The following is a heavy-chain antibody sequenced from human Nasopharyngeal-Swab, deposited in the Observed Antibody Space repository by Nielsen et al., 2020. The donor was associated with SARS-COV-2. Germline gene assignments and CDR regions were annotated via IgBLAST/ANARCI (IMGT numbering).Heavy chain of an antibody. Sequence: GGSLRLSCAASGFTFSSYAMSWVRQAPGKGLEWVSAISGSGGSTYYADSVKGRFTISRDNSKNTLYLQMNSLRAEDTAVYYCAKYYGDYTYYYYIDVWGKGTTVTVSS. V-gene: IGHV3-23*01. CDR1: GFTFSSYA. D-gene: IGHD4-17*01. CDR2: ISGSGGST. J-gene: IGHJ6*03. CDR3: AKYYGDYTYYYYIDV.